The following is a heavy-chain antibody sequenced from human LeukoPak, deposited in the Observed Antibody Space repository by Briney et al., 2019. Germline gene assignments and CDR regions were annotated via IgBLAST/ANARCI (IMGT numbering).Heavy chain of an antibody. CDR2: ISGSGGST. CDR3: AKLISVTSIFDY. CDR1: GFTFSSYA. J-gene: IGHJ4*02. D-gene: IGHD6-19*01. Sequence: GGSLRLSCAASGFTFSSYAMSWVRQAPGKGLEWVSAISGSGGSTYYADSVKGRFTISRDNSKNTLYLQMNSLRAQDTAVYYCAKLISVTSIFDYWGQGTLVTVSS. V-gene: IGHV3-23*01.